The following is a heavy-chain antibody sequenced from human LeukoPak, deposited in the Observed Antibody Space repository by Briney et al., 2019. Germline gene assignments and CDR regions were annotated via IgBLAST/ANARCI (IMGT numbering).Heavy chain of an antibody. J-gene: IGHJ4*02. CDR1: GYTFTGYY. CDR3: ARGPYDFWSGPSEYYFDY. D-gene: IGHD3-3*01. Sequence: GASVKVSCKASGYTFTGYYMHWVRQAPGQGLEWMGRIIPILGIANYAQKFQGRVTITADKSTSTAYMELSSLRSEDTAVYYCARGPYDFWSGPSEYYFDYWGQGTLVTVSS. V-gene: IGHV1-69*04. CDR2: IIPILGIA.